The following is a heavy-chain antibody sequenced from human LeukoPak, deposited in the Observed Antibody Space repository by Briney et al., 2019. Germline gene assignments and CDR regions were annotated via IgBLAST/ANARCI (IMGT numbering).Heavy chain of an antibody. J-gene: IGHJ4*02. V-gene: IGHV3-7*01. CDR3: ARVRLWFGEFPYYFDY. D-gene: IGHD3-10*01. CDR2: IKQDGSEK. Sequence: GGSLRLSCAASGFTFSRYWMSWFRQAPGKGLEWVANIKQDGSEKYYVDSVKGRFTISRDNAKNSLYLQMNSLRAEDTAVYYCARVRLWFGEFPYYFDYWGQGTLVTVSS. CDR1: GFTFSRYW.